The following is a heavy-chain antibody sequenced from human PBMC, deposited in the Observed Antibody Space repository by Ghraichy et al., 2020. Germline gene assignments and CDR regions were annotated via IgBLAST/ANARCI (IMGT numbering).Heavy chain of an antibody. Sequence: GGSLRLSCAASGFTFSSYAMSWVRQAPGKGLEWVSAISGSGGSTYYADSVKGRFTISRDNSKNTLYLQMNSLRAEDTAVYYCAKETFEYYYDSSGYYPFWGQGTLVTVSS. CDR2: ISGSGGST. CDR1: GFTFSSYA. J-gene: IGHJ4*02. CDR3: AKETFEYYYDSSGYYPF. D-gene: IGHD3-22*01. V-gene: IGHV3-23*01.